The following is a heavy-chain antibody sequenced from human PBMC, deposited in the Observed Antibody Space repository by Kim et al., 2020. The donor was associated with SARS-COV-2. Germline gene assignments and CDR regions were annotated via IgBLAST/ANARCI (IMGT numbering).Heavy chain of an antibody. Sequence: GGSLRLSCAASGFTFSSNAVSWARQAPGKGPEWVSVTYVGDTTYYADSVKGRFTISRDNSKNTLYLQMNSLRAEDTAVYYCVKDVDYWGQGTLVTVS. CDR1: GFTFSSNA. J-gene: IGHJ4*02. CDR3: VKDVDY. V-gene: IGHV3-23*03. CDR2: TYVGDTT.